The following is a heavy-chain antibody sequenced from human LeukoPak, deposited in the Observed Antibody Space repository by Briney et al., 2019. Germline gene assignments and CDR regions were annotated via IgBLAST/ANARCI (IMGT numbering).Heavy chain of an antibody. CDR3: ARKLRLGGNWFDP. CDR1: GYTFTRHG. D-gene: IGHD1-26*01. J-gene: IGHJ5*02. CDR2: IIPISGTT. Sequence: SVKVSCKAFGYTFTRHGITWVRQAPGQGLEWMGKIIPISGTTNYAQKFQGRVTFTADESTSTAYMELSSLRSEDTALYYCARKLRLGGNWFDPWGQGTLVTVSS. V-gene: IGHV1-69*13.